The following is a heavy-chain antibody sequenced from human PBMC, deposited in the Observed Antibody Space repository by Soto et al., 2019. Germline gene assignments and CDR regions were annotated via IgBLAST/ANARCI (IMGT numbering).Heavy chain of an antibody. D-gene: IGHD3-10*01. V-gene: IGHV1-69*01. CDR3: GRDGWRHPGGIDC. J-gene: IGHJ4*02. CDR2: IIPIFGTA. Sequence: QVQLVQSGAEVKKPGSSVKVSCKASGGTFSSYSINWVRQAPGQGLEWMGEIIPIFGTANYAQKFQGRVTISAGESKSTAYMEPSSPRSEDTAVDYLGRDGWRHPGGIDCWGQGTLVTVSS. CDR1: GGTFSSYS.